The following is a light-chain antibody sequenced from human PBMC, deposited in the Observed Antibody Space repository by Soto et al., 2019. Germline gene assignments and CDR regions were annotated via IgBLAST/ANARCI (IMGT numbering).Light chain of an antibody. Sequence: IKIPKSPPPFIPLLEARAPTPSRAGRGVGVWLAWYKQKPGKAPKVLIYKASNLKDGVPSRFSGSGSGTEFTLTISSLHPDDFATYYCHQYNSYSWTFGQGTKVEVK. V-gene: IGKV1-5*03. CDR1: RGVGVW. J-gene: IGKJ1*01. CDR2: KAS. CDR3: HQYNSYSWT.